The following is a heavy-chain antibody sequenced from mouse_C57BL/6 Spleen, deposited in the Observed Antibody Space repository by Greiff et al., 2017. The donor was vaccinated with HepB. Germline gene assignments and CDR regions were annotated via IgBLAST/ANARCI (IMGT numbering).Heavy chain of an antibody. V-gene: IGHV1-15*01. D-gene: IGHD1-1*01. CDR2: INPETGGT. Sequence: QVQLQQSGAELVRPGASVTLSCKASGYTFTDYEMHWVKQTPGHGLEWIGAINPETGGTAYNQKFKGKAILTADKSSSTAYMELRSLTSEDSAVYYCTSPITTVVATDYWGQGTTLTVSS. CDR1: GYTFTDYE. J-gene: IGHJ2*01. CDR3: TSPITTVVATDY.